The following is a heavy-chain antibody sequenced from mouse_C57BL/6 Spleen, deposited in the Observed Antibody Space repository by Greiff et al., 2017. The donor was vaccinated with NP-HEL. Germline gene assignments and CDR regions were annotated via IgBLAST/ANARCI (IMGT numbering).Heavy chain of an antibody. V-gene: IGHV14-2*01. CDR3: ARGTSTTVEGAWFAY. D-gene: IGHD1-1*01. CDR1: GFNIKDYY. CDR2: IDPEDGET. Sequence: VQLKESGAELVKPGASVKLSCTASGFNIKDYYMHWVKQRTEQGLEWIGRIDPEDGETKYAPKFQGKATITADTSSNTAYLQLSSLTSEDTAVYYCARGTSTTVEGAWFAYWGQGTLVTVSA. J-gene: IGHJ3*01.